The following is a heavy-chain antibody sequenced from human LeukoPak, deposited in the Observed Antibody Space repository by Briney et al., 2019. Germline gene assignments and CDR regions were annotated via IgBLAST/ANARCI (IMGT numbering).Heavy chain of an antibody. V-gene: IGHV3-21*01. Sequence: GGSLRLSCAASGFTFSSYSMNWVRQAPGKGLEWVSSISSSSSYIYYADSVKGRFTISRDNAKSSLYLQMSSLRAEDTAVYYCARDAAAGTFGYWGQGTLVTVSS. CDR3: ARDAAAGTFGY. D-gene: IGHD6-13*01. J-gene: IGHJ4*02. CDR1: GFTFSSYS. CDR2: ISSSSSYI.